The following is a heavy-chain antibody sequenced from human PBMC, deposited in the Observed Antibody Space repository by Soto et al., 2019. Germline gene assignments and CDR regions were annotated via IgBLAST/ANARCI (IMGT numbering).Heavy chain of an antibody. CDR1: GFSLSTYGVG. CDR3: AHRHDTTTYYSFFFDY. D-gene: IGHD3-10*01. Sequence: SGPTLVNPTQTLTLTFTFSGFSLSTYGVGVGWIRQPPGKALEWLALIYWDDDKRYSPSLKSRLTITKDTSKNQVVLTMTDMDPVDTATYYCAHRHDTTTYYSFFFDYWGQGTLVTVSS. V-gene: IGHV2-5*02. CDR2: IYWDDDK. J-gene: IGHJ4*02.